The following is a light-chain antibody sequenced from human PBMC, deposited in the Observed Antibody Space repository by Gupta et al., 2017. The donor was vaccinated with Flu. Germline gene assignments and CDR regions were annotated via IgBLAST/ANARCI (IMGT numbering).Light chain of an antibody. CDR3: QQDSTSPYT. V-gene: IGKV3-20*01. Sequence: EIVLTQSPGTLSLSPGEGVTLSCRASHTIANSYLAWLQQRPGQAPRLLIHGTSSRATGIPNRFSGSGSGTEFTLTIRRLEAEDFAVYYCQQDSTSPYTFGHGTKVDV. CDR1: HTIANSY. CDR2: GTS. J-gene: IGKJ3*01.